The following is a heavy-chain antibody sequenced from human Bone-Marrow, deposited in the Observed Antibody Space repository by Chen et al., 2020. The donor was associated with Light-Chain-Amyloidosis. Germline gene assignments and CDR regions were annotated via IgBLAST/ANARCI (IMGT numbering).Heavy chain of an antibody. CDR3: ARRRDGYNFDY. CDR1: GYTFPNYW. Sequence: EVQLEQSGPEVKKPGESLKISCKGSGYTFPNYWIGWVRQMPGKGLEWMGVIYPDDSDARYSPSVEGQVTISADNSITTAYLQWRSLKASDTAMYYCARRRDGYNFDYWGQGTLVTVSS. J-gene: IGHJ4*02. V-gene: IGHV5-51*01. CDR2: IYPDDSDA. D-gene: IGHD5-12*01.